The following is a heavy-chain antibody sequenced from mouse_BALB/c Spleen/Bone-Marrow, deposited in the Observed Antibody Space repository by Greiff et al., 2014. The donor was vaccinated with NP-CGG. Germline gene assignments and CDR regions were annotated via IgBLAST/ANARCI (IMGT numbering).Heavy chain of an antibody. V-gene: IGHV1-9*01. D-gene: IGHD2-4*01. J-gene: IGHJ3*01. CDR1: GYTFSSYW. Sequence: VQLQQSGAELMKPGASVKISCKATGYTFSSYWIEWVKQRPGHGLEWIGAIFPGSGSTNYNEKFKGKATFTADTSSNTANMQLSSLASEDSGVYYCARLGSTMSTTAFDYWGQGTLVTVSA. CDR2: IFPGSGST. CDR3: ARLGSTMSTTAFDY.